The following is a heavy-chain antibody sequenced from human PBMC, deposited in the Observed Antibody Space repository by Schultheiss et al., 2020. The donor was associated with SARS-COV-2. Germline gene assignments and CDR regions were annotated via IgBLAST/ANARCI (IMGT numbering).Heavy chain of an antibody. V-gene: IGHV3-49*03. D-gene: IGHD6-25*01. J-gene: IGHJ6*02. CDR3: TRDSGYPNYYYYGMDV. CDR2: IRSKAYGGTT. Sequence: LSLTCTVSGGSISSYYWSWFRQAPGKGLEWVGFIRSKAYGGTTEYAASVKGRFTISRDDSKSIAYLQMNSLKTEDTAVYYCTRDSGYPNYYYYGMDVWGQGTTVTVSS. CDR1: GGSISSYY.